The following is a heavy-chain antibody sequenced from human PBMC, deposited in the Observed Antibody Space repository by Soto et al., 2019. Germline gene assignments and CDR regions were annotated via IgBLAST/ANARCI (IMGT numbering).Heavy chain of an antibody. CDR3: ARAEDGDDIGMDV. Sequence: QVQLVESGGGVVQPGRSLRLSCAASGFTFSSYGMHWVRQAPGKGLEWVAVIWYDGSNKYYADSVKGRFTISRDNSKNTLYLQMNSLRAEDTAVYYCARAEDGDDIGMDVWGQGTTVTVSS. CDR1: GFTFSSYG. J-gene: IGHJ6*02. CDR2: IWYDGSNK. V-gene: IGHV3-33*01. D-gene: IGHD4-17*01.